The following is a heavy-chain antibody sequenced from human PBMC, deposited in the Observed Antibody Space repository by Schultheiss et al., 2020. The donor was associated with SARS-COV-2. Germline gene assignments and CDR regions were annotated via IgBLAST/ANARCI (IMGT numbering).Heavy chain of an antibody. CDR1: GGSISSYY. V-gene: IGHV4-59*12. Sequence: SETLSLTCTVSGGSISSYYWSWIRQPAGKGLEWIGYIYYSGSTNYNPSLKSRVTMSVDTSKNQFSLKLDSVTAADTAVYYCARDSGGFQYFEYWSQGALVTVAS. J-gene: IGHJ4*02. CDR2: IYYSGST. CDR3: ARDSGGFQYFEY. D-gene: IGHD4-11*01.